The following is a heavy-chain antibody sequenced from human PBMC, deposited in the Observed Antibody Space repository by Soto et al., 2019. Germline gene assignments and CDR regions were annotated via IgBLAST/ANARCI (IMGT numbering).Heavy chain of an antibody. D-gene: IGHD2-2*03. Sequence: GGSLRLSCAASGLTFSDYSMNWVRQAPGKGLEWVSYISRSGSDIYYADSVKGRFTISRDNAKNSLFLQMNSLRAEDTAVYYCATVGYCSSTSCQTRYYYYGMDVWGQGTTVTVSS. CDR1: GLTFSDYS. J-gene: IGHJ6*02. V-gene: IGHV3-11*01. CDR2: ISRSGSDI. CDR3: ATVGYCSSTSCQTRYYYYGMDV.